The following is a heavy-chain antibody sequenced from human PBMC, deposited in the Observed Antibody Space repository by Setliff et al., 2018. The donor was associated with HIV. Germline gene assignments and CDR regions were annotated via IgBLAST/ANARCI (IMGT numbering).Heavy chain of an antibody. CDR2: IKQDGSEN. J-gene: IGHJ6*03. D-gene: IGHD3-22*01. CDR1: GFRFSDYW. V-gene: IGHV3-7*01. CDR3: ARVQYFNRGGYWATIRHYYYMDV. Sequence: GGSLRLSWGASGFRFSDYWMTWVRQAPGRGLESVANIKQDGSENFYVASVKGRFTIFRDKAENSLLLQMNCLRAEDTAVYYCARVQYFNRGGYWATIRHYYYMDVWGKGTAVTVSS.